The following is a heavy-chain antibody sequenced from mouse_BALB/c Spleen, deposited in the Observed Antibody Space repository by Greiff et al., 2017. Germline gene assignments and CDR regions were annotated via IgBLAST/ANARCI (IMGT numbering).Heavy chain of an antibody. Sequence: QVQLKQSGPGLVAPSQSLSITCTVSGFSLTSYGVHWVRQPPGKGLEWLGVIWAGGSTNYNSALMSRLSISKDNTKSQVFIKMNSLQTDETAMYYCARDLGYDGYYDAMNYGGQGTSVTVSS. CDR1: GFSLTSYG. J-gene: IGHJ4*01. CDR3: ARDLGYDGYYDAMNY. CDR2: IWAGGST. D-gene: IGHD2-3*01. V-gene: IGHV2-9*02.